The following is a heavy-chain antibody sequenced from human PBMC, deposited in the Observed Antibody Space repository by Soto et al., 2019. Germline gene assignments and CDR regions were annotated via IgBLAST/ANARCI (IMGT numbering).Heavy chain of an antibody. Sequence: PGGSLRLSCAASGFTLSNYAMTWVRQAPGKGLEWVSPISGVFGTTYYPDSVKGRFTISRDNSKNTLYLQMNTLRAEDTAVYYCARAGGCSGGSCYFSRAFDIWGQGTMVTVSS. J-gene: IGHJ3*02. V-gene: IGHV3-23*01. CDR2: ISGVFGTT. D-gene: IGHD2-15*01. CDR1: GFTLSNYA. CDR3: ARAGGCSGGSCYFSRAFDI.